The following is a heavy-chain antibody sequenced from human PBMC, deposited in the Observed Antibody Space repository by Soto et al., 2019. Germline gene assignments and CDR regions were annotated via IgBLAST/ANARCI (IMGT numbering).Heavy chain of an antibody. J-gene: IGHJ6*02. V-gene: IGHV1-69*13. CDR1: GANPTNSA. D-gene: IGHD6-19*01. CDR2: IIPDYGRV. Sequence: SVKVSCKAYGANPTNSAINWVRQAPGQGLEWVGGIIPDYGRVKYAQKFQGRVTITADESTNTAYMDLGSLRSEDSAVYYCASGGRRVAGSRAYYSMDVWGQGTTVTVSS. CDR3: ASGGRRVAGSRAYYSMDV.